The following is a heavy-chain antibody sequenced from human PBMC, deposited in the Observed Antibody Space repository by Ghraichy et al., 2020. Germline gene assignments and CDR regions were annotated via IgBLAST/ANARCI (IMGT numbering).Heavy chain of an antibody. CDR3: ARDHGVEQLALDAFDI. V-gene: IGHV1-18*01. J-gene: IGHJ3*02. CDR1: GYTFTSYG. Sequence: ASVKVSCKASGYTFTSYGISWVRQAPGQGLEWMGWISAYNGNTNYAQKLQGRVTMTTDTSTSTAYMELRSLRSDDTAVYYCARDHGVEQLALDAFDIWGQGTMVTVSS. CDR2: ISAYNGNT. D-gene: IGHD6-6*01.